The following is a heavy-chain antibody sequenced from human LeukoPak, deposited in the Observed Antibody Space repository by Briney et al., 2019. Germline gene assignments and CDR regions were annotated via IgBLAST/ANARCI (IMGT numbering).Heavy chain of an antibody. CDR2: INPKSGAA. CDR3: ARRAEAETSPLDF. CDR1: GGTFSSYA. J-gene: IGHJ4*02. Sequence: ASVKVSCKASGGTFSSYAISWVRQAPGQGLEWLGWINPKSGAADYAQQFRGRVTMTRDTSINTDYMEMKRVTSDDTAVYYCARRAEAETSPLDFWGQGTLVIVS. D-gene: IGHD6-13*01. V-gene: IGHV1-2*02.